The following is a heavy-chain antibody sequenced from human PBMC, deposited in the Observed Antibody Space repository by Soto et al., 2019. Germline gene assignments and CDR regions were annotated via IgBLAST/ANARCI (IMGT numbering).Heavy chain of an antibody. D-gene: IGHD1-26*01. Sequence: LTCAISGDSVSSNSAAWNWIRQSPSRGLEWLGRTYYRSKWYNDYAVSVKSRITINPDTSKNQFSLQLNSVTPEDTAVYYCARDQSDSGSYYVNAFDIWGQGTMVTVSS. J-gene: IGHJ3*02. CDR2: TYYRSKWYN. CDR3: ARDQSDSGSYYVNAFDI. V-gene: IGHV6-1*01. CDR1: GDSVSSNSAA.